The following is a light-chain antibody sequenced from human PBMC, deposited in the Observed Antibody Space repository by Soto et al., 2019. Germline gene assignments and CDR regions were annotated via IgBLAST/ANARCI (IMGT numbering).Light chain of an antibody. V-gene: IGKV1-39*01. CDR3: HQSFSLPRT. J-gene: IGKJ1*01. Sequence: DIQMPQSPSSLSASVGDRVIITCRASQIISTFLNWYQQKPGIAPKLLIYASSTLQPGVPSRFSGNGSGTDFTLTISSLQPADFATYYCHQSFSLPRTFGQGTKVDI. CDR1: QIISTF. CDR2: ASS.